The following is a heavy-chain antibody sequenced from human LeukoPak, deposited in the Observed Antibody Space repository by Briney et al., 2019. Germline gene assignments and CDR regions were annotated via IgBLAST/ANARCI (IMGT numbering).Heavy chain of an antibody. CDR1: GGSISGSPYY. Sequence: PSETLSLTCTVSGGSISGSPYYWGWVRQPPGKGLELIGSIHDRGNTYYNPSLKSRVTLSVDASKNQYSLRLSSATAADTAVFYCARLRARTSDSGYFDDYWGQGTLVTVSS. V-gene: IGHV4-39*01. CDR3: ARLRARTSDSGYFDDY. CDR2: IHDRGNT. J-gene: IGHJ4*02. D-gene: IGHD3-22*01.